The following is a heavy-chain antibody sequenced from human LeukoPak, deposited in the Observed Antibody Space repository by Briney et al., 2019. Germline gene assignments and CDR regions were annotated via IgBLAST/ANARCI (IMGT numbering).Heavy chain of an antibody. D-gene: IGHD3-22*01. CDR2: ISSSSSTI. J-gene: IGHJ4*02. V-gene: IGHV3-48*04. CDR1: GFTFSSYS. Sequence: GGSLRLSCAASGFTFSSYSMNWVRQAPGKGLEWVSYISSSSSTIYYADSVKGRFTISRDNAKNSLYMQMNSLRAEDTAVYYCGRENWEGYYGGSGYYPFDYWGQGTLVTASS. CDR3: GRENWEGYYGGSGYYPFDY.